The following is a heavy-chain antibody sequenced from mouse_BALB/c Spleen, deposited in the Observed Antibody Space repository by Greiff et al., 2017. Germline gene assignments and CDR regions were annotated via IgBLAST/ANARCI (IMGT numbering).Heavy chain of an antibody. CDR2: ISYSGSS. Sequence: EVKLVESGPSLVKPSQTLSLTCSVTGDSITSGYWNWIRKFPGNKLEYMGDISYSGSSYYYPSLQSRISITRDTSKNQYYLQLNAVTTEDTATDYCARGEDGYYFDDWGQGTTRTVSS. J-gene: IGHJ2*01. CDR1: GDSITSGY. D-gene: IGHD2-3*01. V-gene: IGHV3-8*02. CDR3: ARGEDGYYFDD.